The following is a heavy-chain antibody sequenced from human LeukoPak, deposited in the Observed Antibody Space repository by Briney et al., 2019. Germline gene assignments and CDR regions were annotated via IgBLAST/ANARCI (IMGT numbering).Heavy chain of an antibody. CDR1: GFTFSDYY. Sequence: GGSLRLSCAASGFTFSDYYMSWIRQAPGKGLEWVSYISSSGSTIYYADSVKGRFTISRDNAKNSLYLQMNSLRAEDTAVYYCAREVGYCSSTSCYEDSWFDPWGQGTLVTVSS. CDR2: ISSSGSTI. V-gene: IGHV3-11*04. J-gene: IGHJ5*02. CDR3: AREVGYCSSTSCYEDSWFDP. D-gene: IGHD2-2*01.